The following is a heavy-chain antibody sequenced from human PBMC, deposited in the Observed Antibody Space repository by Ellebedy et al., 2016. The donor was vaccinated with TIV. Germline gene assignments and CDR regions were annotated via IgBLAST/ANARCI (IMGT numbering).Heavy chain of an antibody. Sequence: ASVKVSCKASGGTFSSYAISWVRQAPRQGIEWMGGIMPIFGTANSAQKFQGRVTITADESISTAYMELRRLRSDDTAVYYCARYYGENIGRYYYDGMDVWGQGTTVTVSS. CDR2: IMPIFGTA. J-gene: IGHJ6*02. CDR1: GGTFSSYA. V-gene: IGHV1-69*13. CDR3: ARYYGENIGRYYYDGMDV. D-gene: IGHD4-17*01.